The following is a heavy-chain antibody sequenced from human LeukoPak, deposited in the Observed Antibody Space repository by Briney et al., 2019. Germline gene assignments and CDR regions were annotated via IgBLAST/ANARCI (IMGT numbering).Heavy chain of an antibody. D-gene: IGHD3-16*01. CDR2: INWNGGST. CDR1: GFTFDDYG. V-gene: IGHV3-20*04. CDR3: AGARGLGPGGYFDP. J-gene: IGHJ5*02. Sequence: GGSLRLSCAASGFTFDDYGMSWVRQAPGKGLEWVSGINWNGGSTGYADSVRGRFTVSRDNPKNSLYLQMNSLRAEDTAVYYCAGARGLGPGGYFDPWGQGTLVTVSS.